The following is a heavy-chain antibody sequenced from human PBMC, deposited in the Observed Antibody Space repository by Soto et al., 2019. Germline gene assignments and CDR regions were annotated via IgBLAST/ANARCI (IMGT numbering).Heavy chain of an antibody. CDR3: ARDTSDFWSGYFNSATNLDS. V-gene: IGHV3-21*01. D-gene: IGHD3-3*01. CDR2: ISSSSSYI. CDR1: GFTFGSFS. J-gene: IGHJ4*02. Sequence: EVQLVESGGGLVKPGGSLRLSCAASGFTFGSFSMNWVRQAPGKGLEWVSSISSSSSYIYYADSVKGRFTISRDNAKNSLYLQMNSLRDEDTAVYYCARDTSDFWSGYFNSATNLDSWGQGTLVTVSS.